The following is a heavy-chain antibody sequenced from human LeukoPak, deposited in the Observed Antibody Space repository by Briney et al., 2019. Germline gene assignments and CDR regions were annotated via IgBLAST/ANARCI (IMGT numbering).Heavy chain of an antibody. CDR2: ISNGGHHI. CDR1: GFSFSDFY. J-gene: IGHJ6*02. D-gene: IGHD6-13*01. CDR3: ARGASSSSGMDV. Sequence: GGSLRLSCAAPGFSFSDFYVNWIRQAPGKGLEWVSYISNGGHHIYYADSVKGRFTISRDNAKNSLYLQMNSLRAEDTAVYYCARGASSSSGMDVWGQGTTVTVSS. V-gene: IGHV3-11*04.